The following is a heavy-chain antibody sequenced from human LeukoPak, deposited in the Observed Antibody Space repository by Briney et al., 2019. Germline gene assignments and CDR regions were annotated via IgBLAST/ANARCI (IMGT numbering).Heavy chain of an antibody. J-gene: IGHJ4*02. Sequence: GGSLGLSCAASGFTFSSYAMHWVRQGPGKGLEYVSGISSNGGSTYYANSVKGRFTISRDNSKNTLYPQMGSLRAEDMAVYYCARDLNRSGWYTFDYWGQGTLVTVSS. CDR3: ARDLNRSGWYTFDY. V-gene: IGHV3-64*01. CDR2: ISSNGGST. CDR1: GFTFSSYA. D-gene: IGHD6-19*01.